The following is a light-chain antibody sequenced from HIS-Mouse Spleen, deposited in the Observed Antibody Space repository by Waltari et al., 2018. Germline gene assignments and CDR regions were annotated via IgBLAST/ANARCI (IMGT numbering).Light chain of an antibody. CDR3: QQYDNLLT. CDR1: QDISNY. Sequence: DIQMTQSPSSLSVSVGDRVTITCQASQDISNYLNWYQQKPGKAPKLLIYDASNLETGVPSSFSGSGSGTDFTFTISSLQPEDIATYYCQQYDNLLTFGGGTKVEIK. V-gene: IGKV1-33*01. CDR2: DAS. J-gene: IGKJ4*01.